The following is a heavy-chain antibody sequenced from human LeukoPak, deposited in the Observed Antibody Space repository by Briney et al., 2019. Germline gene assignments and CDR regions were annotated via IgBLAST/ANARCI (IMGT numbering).Heavy chain of an antibody. V-gene: IGHV1-8*03. CDR3: ARGVDYSNYGGDFDY. D-gene: IGHD4-11*01. CDR2: MSPKSGNT. CDR1: GYTFTSYD. J-gene: IGHJ4*02. Sequence: ASVKVSCKASGYTFTSYDINWVRQATGQGLEWMGWMSPKSGNTGYAQKFQGRVTITRNTSINTAYMELSRLGSEDTAVYYRARGVDYSNYGGDFDYWGQGTLVTVSS.